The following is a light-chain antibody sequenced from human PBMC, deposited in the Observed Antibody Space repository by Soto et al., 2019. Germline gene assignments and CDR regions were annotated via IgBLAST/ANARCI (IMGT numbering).Light chain of an antibody. CDR3: QQYKNWPHT. V-gene: IGKV3-15*01. Sequence: EIVMTQSPATLSVSPGERVTLSCRASQSINNKVAWYQQKPGQAPRLLIYGASTRATGISARFSGSGSETEFTLTINSLQSEDFAVYYCQQYKNWPHTFGQGTKVDIK. CDR2: GAS. J-gene: IGKJ2*01. CDR1: QSINNK.